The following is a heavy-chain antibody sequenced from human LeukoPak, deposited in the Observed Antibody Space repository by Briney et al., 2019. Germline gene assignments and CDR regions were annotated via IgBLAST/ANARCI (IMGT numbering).Heavy chain of an antibody. V-gene: IGHV3-43*02. CDR1: GFTFGDYA. Sequence: LAGGSLRLSCAASGFTFGDYAMHWVRQAPGKGLECVSLISGDGGSTYYADSVKGRFTISRDNSKNSMYLQMNSLRTEDTALYYCVKDTRVSNYPNYYDSSGFDYWDQGTLVTVSS. J-gene: IGHJ4*02. CDR2: ISGDGGST. CDR3: VKDTRVSNYPNYYDSSGFDY. D-gene: IGHD3-22*01.